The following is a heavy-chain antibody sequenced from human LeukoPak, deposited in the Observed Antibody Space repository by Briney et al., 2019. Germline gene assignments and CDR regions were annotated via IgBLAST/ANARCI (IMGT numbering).Heavy chain of an antibody. V-gene: IGHV4-39*02. CDR2: IYYSGST. Sequence: SETLSLTCTVSGGSISSSSYYWGWIRQPPGKGLEWIGSIYYSGSTYYNPSLKSRVTISVDTSKNQFSLKLSSVTAADTAVYYCARDIPVGYSYGLDYWGQGTLVTVSS. CDR3: ARDIPVGYSYGLDY. J-gene: IGHJ4*02. CDR1: GGSISSSSYY. D-gene: IGHD5-18*01.